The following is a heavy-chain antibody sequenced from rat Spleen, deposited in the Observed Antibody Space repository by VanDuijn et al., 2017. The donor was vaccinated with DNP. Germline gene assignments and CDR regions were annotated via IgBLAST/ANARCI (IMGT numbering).Heavy chain of an antibody. CDR2: INEHSTIM. CDR3: VTRGDPYDNLFAY. Sequence: EVKLVESGGGLVQPGRSLKLSCAASGFNFDDFWMGWVRQAPGRGLEWLGEINEHSTIMNYIPFLRDKISFSRDNAQNTLYLQMRKLGSEDTGIYYCVTRGDPYDNLFAYWGRLTLVTVSS. J-gene: IGHJ3*01. CDR1: GFNFDDFW. V-gene: IGHV4-2*01. D-gene: IGHD4-2*01.